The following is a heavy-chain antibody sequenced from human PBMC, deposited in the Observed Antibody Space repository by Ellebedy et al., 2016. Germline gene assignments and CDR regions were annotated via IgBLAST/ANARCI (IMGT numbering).Heavy chain of an antibody. CDR3: AKDMGTLVGATISAAFDI. CDR2: ISWNSGSI. D-gene: IGHD1-26*01. V-gene: IGHV3-9*01. CDR1: GFTFDDYA. J-gene: IGHJ3*02. Sequence: SLKISCAASGFTFDDYAMHWVRQAPGKGLEWVSGISWNSGSIGYADSVKGRFTISRDNAKNSLYLQMNSLRAEDTALYYCAKDMGTLVGATISAAFDIWGQGTMVTVSS.